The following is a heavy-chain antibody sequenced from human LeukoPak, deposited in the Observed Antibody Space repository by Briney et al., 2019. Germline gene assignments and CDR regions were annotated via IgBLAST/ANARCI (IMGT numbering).Heavy chain of an antibody. V-gene: IGHV3-7*01. D-gene: IGHD6-6*01. CDR2: IKQDGSEK. J-gene: IGHJ4*02. Sequence: GRSLRLSCAASGFTFSSYWMSWVRQAPGKGLEWVANIKQDGSEKYYVDSVKGRFTISRDNAKNSLYLQMNSLRAEDTAVYYCARDRGSVYSSSFQPFDYWGQGTLVTVPS. CDR3: ARDRGSVYSSSFQPFDY. CDR1: GFTFSSYW.